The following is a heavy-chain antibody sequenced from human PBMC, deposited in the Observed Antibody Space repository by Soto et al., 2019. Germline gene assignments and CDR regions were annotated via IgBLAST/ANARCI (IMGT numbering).Heavy chain of an antibody. D-gene: IGHD5-18*01. CDR3: AKDEIQLWATFDD. V-gene: IGHV3-30*18. CDR2: ISYDGSNK. CDR1: GFTFSSYG. J-gene: IGHJ4*02. Sequence: GGSLRLSCAASGFTFSSYGMHWVRQAPGKGLEWVAVISYDGSNKYYADSVKGRFTISRDNSKNTLYLQMNSLRAEDTAVYYWAKDEIQLWATFDDWGQGNMV.